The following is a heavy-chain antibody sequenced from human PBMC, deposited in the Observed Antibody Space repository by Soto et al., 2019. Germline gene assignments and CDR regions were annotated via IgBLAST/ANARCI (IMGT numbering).Heavy chain of an antibody. CDR1: GGSISSSSYY. V-gene: IGHV4-39*01. CDR2: IYYSGST. CDR3: ATPGYSGYERYYYYGMDV. Sequence: SETLSLTCTVSGGSISSSSYYWGWIRQPPGKGLEWIGSIYYSGSTYYNPSLKSRVTISVDTSKNQFSLKLSSVTAADTAVYYCATPGYSGYERYYYYGMDVWGQGTTVTVSS. D-gene: IGHD5-12*01. J-gene: IGHJ6*02.